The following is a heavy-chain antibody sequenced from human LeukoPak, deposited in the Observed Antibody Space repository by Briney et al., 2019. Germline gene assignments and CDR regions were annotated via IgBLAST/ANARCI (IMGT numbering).Heavy chain of an antibody. Sequence: GESLKISCTGSGYSFSNYWIAWVRQMPGKGLEWMGIIYPGDSDTRYNPSFQGQVIMSADKSINTAYLQWSSLKASDTAMYYCARSNGWLNYWGQGTLVTVPS. D-gene: IGHD6-19*01. CDR2: IYPGDSDT. J-gene: IGHJ4*02. CDR1: GYSFSNYW. V-gene: IGHV5-51*01. CDR3: ARSNGWLNY.